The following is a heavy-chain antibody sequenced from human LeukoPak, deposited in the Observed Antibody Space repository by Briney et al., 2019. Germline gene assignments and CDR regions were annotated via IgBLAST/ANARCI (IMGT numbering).Heavy chain of an antibody. D-gene: IGHD3-10*01. J-gene: IGHJ4*02. CDR2: IYYIGST. V-gene: IGHV4-30-4*01. CDR3: ARGSLVRGVPVLDH. Sequence: SETLSLTCTVSGGSSSSGGIYWSWIRQPPGKGLEWIGYIYYIGSTYSHPSLKSRVTMSEDKTKNRFSLSLSSVTAADTAVYYCARGSLVRGVPVLDHWGQGALVTVSS. CDR1: GGSSSSGGIY.